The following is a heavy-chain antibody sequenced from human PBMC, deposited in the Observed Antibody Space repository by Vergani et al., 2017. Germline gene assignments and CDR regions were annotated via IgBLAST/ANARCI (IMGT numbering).Heavy chain of an antibody. D-gene: IGHD4-23*01. J-gene: IGHJ4*02. CDR1: GGSISSYY. CDR2: IYYSGST. V-gene: IGHV4-59*01. CDR3: ARDVAPYGGDNHVDY. Sequence: QVQLQESGPGLVKPSETLSLTCTVSGGSISSYYWSWIRQPPGKGLEWVGYIYYSGSTNYNPSLKSRVTIAVDTPKNQFSLKLSSVTAADTAVYYCARDVAPYGGDNHVDYWGQGTLVTVSS.